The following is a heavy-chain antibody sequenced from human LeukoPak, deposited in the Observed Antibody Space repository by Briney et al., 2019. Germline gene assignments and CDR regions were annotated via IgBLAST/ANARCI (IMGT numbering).Heavy chain of an antibody. D-gene: IGHD6-13*01. CDR1: GGSISSYY. CDR2: IYYSGST. Sequence: PSETLSLTCTVSGGSISSYYWSWIRQPPGKGLEWIGYIYYSGSTNYNPSLKSRVTISVDTSKNQFSLKLSSVPAADTAVYYCSAVDTFSGYSSSWSQFDYWGQGTLVTVSS. J-gene: IGHJ4*02. V-gene: IGHV4-59*01. CDR3: SAVDTFSGYSSSWSQFDY.